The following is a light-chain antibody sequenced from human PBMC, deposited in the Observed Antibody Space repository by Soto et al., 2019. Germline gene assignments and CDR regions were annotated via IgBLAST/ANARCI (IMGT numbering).Light chain of an antibody. CDR1: QSVNKY. J-gene: IGKJ4*01. Sequence: DIQMTQSPSSLSASVGDRVTISCRASQSVNKYLNWYQQKPGNVPTLLIYAATTLQGGVPSRFNGSGFGTDLTVTISNLQPEDFATYYCQQSFSTPLSFGGGTKVDIK. CDR3: QQSFSTPLS. V-gene: IGKV1-39*01. CDR2: AAT.